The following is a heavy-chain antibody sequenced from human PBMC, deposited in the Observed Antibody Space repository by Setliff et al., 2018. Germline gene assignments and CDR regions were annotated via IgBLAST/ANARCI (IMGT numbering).Heavy chain of an antibody. D-gene: IGHD3-10*01. CDR3: ARDYLHPSFGYYYGMDV. J-gene: IGHJ6*02. Sequence: GGSLRLSCAASGFTFSNYYMTWIRQAPGKGLEWISYIHDSGNPTYYADSVKGRFTVSRDNAKNSLYLQMNSLRAEDTAVYYCARDYLHPSFGYYYGMDVWGQGTTVTVSS. CDR2: IHDSGNPT. CDR1: GFTFSNYY. V-gene: IGHV3-11*04.